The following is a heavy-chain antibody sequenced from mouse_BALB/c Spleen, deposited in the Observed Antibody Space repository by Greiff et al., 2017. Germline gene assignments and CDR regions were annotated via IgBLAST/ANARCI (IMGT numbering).Heavy chain of an antibody. CDR2: INPDSSTI. CDR1: GFDFSRYW. J-gene: IGHJ4*01. D-gene: IGHD1-1*01. V-gene: IGHV4-1*02. Sequence: EVKLVESGGGLVQPGGSLKLSCAASGFDFSRYWMSWVRQAPGKGLEWIGEINPDSSTINYTRSLKDKFIISRDNAKNTLYLQMSKVRSEDTALYYCARGAYYYGSSSYYAMDYWGQGTSVTVSS. CDR3: ARGAYYYGSSSYYAMDY.